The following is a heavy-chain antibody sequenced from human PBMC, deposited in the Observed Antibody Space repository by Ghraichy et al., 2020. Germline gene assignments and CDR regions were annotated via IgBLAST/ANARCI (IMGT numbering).Heavy chain of an antibody. Sequence: SETLSLTCTVSGGSISSSTDYWGWIRQTPGKGLEWIGSIHNGGSSYYNPPLKSRVTISVDTSKNQFSLKLRSVSAADTAVYYCVKLGSIGARPPSEFWGQGTLVTVSS. J-gene: IGHJ4*01. V-gene: IGHV4-39*01. CDR2: IHNGGSS. CDR1: GGSISSSTDY. D-gene: IGHD6-6*01. CDR3: VKLGSIGARPPSEF.